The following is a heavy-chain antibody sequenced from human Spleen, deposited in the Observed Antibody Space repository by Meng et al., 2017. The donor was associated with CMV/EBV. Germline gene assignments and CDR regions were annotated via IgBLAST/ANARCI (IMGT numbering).Heavy chain of an antibody. J-gene: IGHJ4*02. CDR1: GFTFSSYG. Sequence: VQLVESGGGVVQPGGSLRLSCAASGFTFSSYGMHWVRQAPGKGLEWVSRIDTDGTITSYADSVKGRFTISRDNAKNTLYLQMNDLRADDSGVYYCARDVCGARDYWGQGTLVTVSS. CDR2: IDTDGTIT. CDR3: ARDVCGARDY. V-gene: IGHV3-74*01. D-gene: IGHD3-16*01.